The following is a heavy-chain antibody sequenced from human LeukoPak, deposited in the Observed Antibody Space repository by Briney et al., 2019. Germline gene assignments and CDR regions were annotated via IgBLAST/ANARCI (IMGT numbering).Heavy chain of an antibody. CDR3: ARDKHYYDSSNYV. D-gene: IGHD3-22*01. J-gene: IGHJ4*02. CDR2: INWNGGTT. Sequence: GGSLRLSCAASGFTISTYGMSWVRQAPGKGLEWVSGINWNGGTTGYADSVKGRFTISRDNAKNSLYLQMNSLRAEDTALYYCARDKHYYDSSNYVWGQGTLVTVSS. CDR1: GFTISTYG. V-gene: IGHV3-20*04.